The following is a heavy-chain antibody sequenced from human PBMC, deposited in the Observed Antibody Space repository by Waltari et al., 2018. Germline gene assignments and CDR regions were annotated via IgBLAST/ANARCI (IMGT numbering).Heavy chain of an antibody. CDR1: GDSITSSYL. CDR2: VHGSGRT. Sequence: QLQLQESGPGLVEPSGTLSLTCAVSGDSITSSYLWKWVRQSPGKGLEWIGQVHGSGRTNYNPSLASRVTVSLDTYNNQFSLKVASATAADTAVYYCARDRGRGLYLDSWGPGTLVTVSP. D-gene: IGHD2-15*01. CDR3: ARDRGRGLYLDS. V-gene: IGHV4-4*02. J-gene: IGHJ4*02.